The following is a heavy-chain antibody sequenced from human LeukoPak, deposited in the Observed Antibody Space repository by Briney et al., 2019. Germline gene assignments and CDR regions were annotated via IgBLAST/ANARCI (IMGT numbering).Heavy chain of an antibody. V-gene: IGHV1-18*01. D-gene: IGHD6-19*01. CDR3: AREVSSAWGDWYFDL. CDR2: ISAYNGNT. CDR1: GYTFTSYG. J-gene: IGHJ2*01. Sequence: GASVKVSCKASGYTFTSYGISWVRQAPGQGLEWMGWISAYNGNTNYAQKLQGRVTMTTDTSTSTAYMELRSLRSDDTAVYYCAREVSSAWGDWYFDLWGRGTLVTVSS.